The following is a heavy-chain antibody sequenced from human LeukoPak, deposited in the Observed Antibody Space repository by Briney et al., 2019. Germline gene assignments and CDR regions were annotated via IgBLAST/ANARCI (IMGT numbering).Heavy chain of an antibody. CDR1: GFTFDDYA. J-gene: IGHJ6*02. CDR3: ATAPSDYYYYGMDV. CDR2: ISGDGGST. Sequence: GGSLRLSCAASGFTFDDYAMHWVRQAPGKGLEWVSLISGDGGSTYYADSVKGRFTISRDNSKNSLYLQMNSLRTEDTALYYCATAPSDYYYYGMDVWGQGTTVNVSS. V-gene: IGHV3-43*02.